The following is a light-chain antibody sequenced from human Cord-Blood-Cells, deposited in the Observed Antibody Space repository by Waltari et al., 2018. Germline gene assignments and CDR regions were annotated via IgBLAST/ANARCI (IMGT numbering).Light chain of an antibody. CDR3: QQYGSSPWT. V-gene: IGKV3-20*01. Sequence: EIVLTQSPGTLSLSPGERATLSCRASQSVSSSYLAWYQQKPGQAPRLLIYGAFSRATGIPDRFIGSGSGTDFTLTISRLEPEDFAVYYCQQYGSSPWTFGQGTKVEIK. J-gene: IGKJ1*01. CDR2: GAF. CDR1: QSVSSSY.